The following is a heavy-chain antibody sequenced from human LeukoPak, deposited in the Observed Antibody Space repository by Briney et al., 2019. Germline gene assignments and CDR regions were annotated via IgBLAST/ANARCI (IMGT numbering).Heavy chain of an antibody. V-gene: IGHV3-30*01. D-gene: IGHD3-16*02. CDR3: ARGYRPYDDAFDI. J-gene: IGHJ3*02. Sequence: PGRSLRLSCAVSGFTLTTYAMHWVRQAPGKGLEWVAMFSYDGSIRYNADSVQGRFTISRDTSQNTLDLQMDSLRPDDTAVYYCARGYRPYDDAFDIWGHGTLVTVSS. CDR2: FSYDGSIR. CDR1: GFTLTTYA.